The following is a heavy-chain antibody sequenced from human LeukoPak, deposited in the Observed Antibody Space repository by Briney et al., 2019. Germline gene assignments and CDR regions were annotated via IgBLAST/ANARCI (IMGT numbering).Heavy chain of an antibody. CDR2: ISYDGSDK. V-gene: IGHV3-30-3*01. CDR1: GFTFSSYA. J-gene: IGHJ4*02. D-gene: IGHD3-16*01. CDR3: ARDQGAWGYGYNFDY. Sequence: GGSLRLSCAASGFTFSSYAMSWVRQAPGKGLEWVAVISYDGSDKYYADSVRGRFTISRDNSKNTLHLQMISLRAEDTAVYYCARDQGAWGYGYNFDYWGQGTLVTVSS.